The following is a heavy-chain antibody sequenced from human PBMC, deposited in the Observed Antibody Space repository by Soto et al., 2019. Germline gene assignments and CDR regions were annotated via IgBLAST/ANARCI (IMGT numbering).Heavy chain of an antibody. CDR3: ASEYCSGGSCSEVNAFDI. CDR1: GYSFTSYW. D-gene: IGHD2-15*01. J-gene: IGHJ3*02. V-gene: IGHV5-51*01. Sequence: GESLKISCKGSGYSFTSYWIGWVRQMPGKGLEWMGIIYPGDSDTRYSPSFQGQVTISADKSISTAYLQWSSLKASDTAMYYCASEYCSGGSCSEVNAFDIWGQGTMVTVS. CDR2: IYPGDSDT.